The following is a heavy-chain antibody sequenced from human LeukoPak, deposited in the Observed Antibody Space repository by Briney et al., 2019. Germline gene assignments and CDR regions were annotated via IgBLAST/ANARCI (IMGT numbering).Heavy chain of an antibody. CDR3: ARVRWDTVTTQEFDY. CDR1: GGTFSSYA. V-gene: IGHV1-18*01. J-gene: IGHJ4*02. Sequence: AAVTVSCKASGGTFSSYAISWVRQAPGQGLEWMGWISAYNGNTNYAQKLQGRVTMTTDTSTSTAYMELRSLRSDDTAVYYCARVRWDTVTTQEFDYWGQGTLVTVSS. D-gene: IGHD4-17*01. CDR2: ISAYNGNT.